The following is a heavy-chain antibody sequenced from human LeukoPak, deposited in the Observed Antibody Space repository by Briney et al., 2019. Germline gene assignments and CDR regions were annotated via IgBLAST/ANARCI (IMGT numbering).Heavy chain of an antibody. CDR3: ARRGNSNGFLQYCFDY. CDR2: ISGGGGST. D-gene: IGHD5-18*01. V-gene: IGHV3-23*01. CDR1: GFTFSSYA. Sequence: PGGSLRLSYAPSGFTFSSYAMSWVRQAPGKGLEWVAVISGGGGSTFYADSVKGRFAISRDNSKNTLYLQMNSLRVEDTAIYYCARRGNSNGFLQYCFDYWGQGTLVTVSS. J-gene: IGHJ4*02.